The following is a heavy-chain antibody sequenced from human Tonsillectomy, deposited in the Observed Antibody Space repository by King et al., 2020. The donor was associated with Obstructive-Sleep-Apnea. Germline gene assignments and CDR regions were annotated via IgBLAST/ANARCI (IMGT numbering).Heavy chain of an antibody. CDR2: IYSDGSRT. V-gene: IGHV3-74*01. J-gene: IGHJ3*02. CDR1: GFTFSNYW. D-gene: IGHD3-3*02. CDR3: ARSSLGAIDI. Sequence: VQLVESGGGLVQPGGSLRLSCAASGFTFSNYWMHWVRQAQGKGLVWVSLIYSDGSRTTYADSVKGRFTISRDNAKNTLYLQMNSLRAEDTAVYYCARSSLGAIDIWGQGTMVTVSS.